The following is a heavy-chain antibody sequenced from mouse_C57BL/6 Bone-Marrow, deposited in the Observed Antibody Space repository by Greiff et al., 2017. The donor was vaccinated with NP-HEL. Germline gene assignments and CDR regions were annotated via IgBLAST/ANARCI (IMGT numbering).Heavy chain of an antibody. CDR2: IYPGTSDT. V-gene: IGHV1-5*01. D-gene: IGHD1-1*01. Sequence: EVQLQQSGTVLARPGASVKMSCKTSGYTFTSYWMHWVKQRPGQGLAWIGAIYPGTSDTSYNQKFKGKAKLTAVTSASTAYMELSSLTNEDAAVYYCTRVLLRAWYFDVGGTGTTVTVSS. CDR1: GYTFTSYW. CDR3: TRVLLRAWYFDV. J-gene: IGHJ1*03.